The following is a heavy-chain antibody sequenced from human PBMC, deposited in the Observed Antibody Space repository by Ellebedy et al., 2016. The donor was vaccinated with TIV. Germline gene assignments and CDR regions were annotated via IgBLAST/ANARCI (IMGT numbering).Heavy chain of an antibody. CDR2: SNPNSGGT. Sequence: ASVKVSXKATGYTFSDYPLHWVRQAPGQGPEWMGWSNPNSGGTNYAQKFQDRVTLTRDTSINTAYMELIRLRSDDTAVYYCAREERGQQLNLKYWGQGALVTVSS. CDR1: GYTFSDYP. D-gene: IGHD6-13*01. CDR3: AREERGQQLNLKY. V-gene: IGHV1-2*02. J-gene: IGHJ4*02.